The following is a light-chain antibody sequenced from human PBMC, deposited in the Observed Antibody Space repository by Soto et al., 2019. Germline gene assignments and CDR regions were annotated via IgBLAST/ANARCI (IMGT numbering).Light chain of an antibody. CDR1: QSISSY. CDR3: QHYNSYSEA. J-gene: IGKJ1*01. V-gene: IGKV1-5*03. CDR2: KAS. Sequence: DIQMTQSPSSLSASVGDRVTITCRASQSISSYLNWYQQKPGKAPKLLIYKASTLKSGVPSRFSGSGSGTEFTLTISSLQPDDFATYYCQHYNSYSEACGQGTKVELK.